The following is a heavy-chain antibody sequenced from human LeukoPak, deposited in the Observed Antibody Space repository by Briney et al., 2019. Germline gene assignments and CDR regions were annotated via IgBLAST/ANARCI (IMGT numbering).Heavy chain of an antibody. CDR1: GFTFSSYE. Sequence: PGGSLRLSCAASGFTFSSYEMNWVRQAPGKGLEWVSYISSSGSTIYYADSVKGRFTISRDNAKNSLYLQMNSLRAEDTAVYYCARNDSGDYGWYFDLWGRGTLVTVSS. CDR2: ISSSGSTI. V-gene: IGHV3-48*03. CDR3: ARNDSGDYGWYFDL. J-gene: IGHJ2*01. D-gene: IGHD4-17*01.